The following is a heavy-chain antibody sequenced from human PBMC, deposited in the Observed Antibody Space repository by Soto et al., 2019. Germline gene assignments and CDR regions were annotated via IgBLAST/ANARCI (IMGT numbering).Heavy chain of an antibody. CDR2: IYHSGST. CDR3: ARGYDYVWGSYRPSRYFDY. J-gene: IGHJ4*02. D-gene: IGHD3-16*02. Sequence: SETLSLTCAVSGGSISSGGYSWSWIRQPPGKGLEWIGYIYHSGSTYYNPSLKSRVTISVDRSKNQFSLKLSSVTAADTAVYYCARGYDYVWGSYRPSRYFDYWGQGTLVTVSS. V-gene: IGHV4-30-2*01. CDR1: GGSISSGGYS.